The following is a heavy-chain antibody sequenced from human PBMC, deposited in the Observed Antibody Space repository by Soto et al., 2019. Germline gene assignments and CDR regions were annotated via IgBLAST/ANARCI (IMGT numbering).Heavy chain of an antibody. D-gene: IGHD3-10*01. J-gene: IGHJ4*02. CDR1: GFIFSSYA. V-gene: IGHV3-23*01. Sequence: GGSLRLSCAASGFIFSSYAMSWVRQAPGKGLEWVSGISGSGSSTYYADSVKGRFTISRDNSKNTLYLQMSSLRAEDTAVYYCVKAPTLWFGELLFDSWGQGTLVTVSS. CDR3: VKAPTLWFGELLFDS. CDR2: ISGSGSST.